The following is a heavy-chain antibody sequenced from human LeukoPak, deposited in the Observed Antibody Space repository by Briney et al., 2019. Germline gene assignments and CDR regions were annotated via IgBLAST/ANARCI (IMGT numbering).Heavy chain of an antibody. V-gene: IGHV3-21*01. CDR3: ARVTDDYVWGSYRSHLDY. D-gene: IGHD3-16*02. CDR2: ISSSSSYI. CDR1: GFTFSSYS. J-gene: IGHJ4*02. Sequence: GGSLRLSCAASGFTFSSYSMNWVRQAPGKGLEWVSSISSSSSYIYYADSVKGRFTISRDNAKNSLYLQMNSLRAEDTAVYYCARVTDDYVWGSYRSHLDYWGLGTLVTVSS.